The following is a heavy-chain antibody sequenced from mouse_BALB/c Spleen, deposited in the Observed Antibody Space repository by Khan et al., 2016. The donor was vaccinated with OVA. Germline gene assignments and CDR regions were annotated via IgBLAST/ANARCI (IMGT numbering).Heavy chain of an antibody. CDR1: GFSLTSYG. Sequence: QMQLEESGPGLVAPSQSLSITCTVSGFSLTSYGVHWVRQPPGKGLEWLGVIWAGGSTNYNSALMSRLSISKDNSKSQVFLKMNSLQTDYTAIYYCARLEDIWGQGTTLTVSS. D-gene: IGHD1-3*01. V-gene: IGHV2-9*02. CDR3: ARLEDI. J-gene: IGHJ2*01. CDR2: IWAGGST.